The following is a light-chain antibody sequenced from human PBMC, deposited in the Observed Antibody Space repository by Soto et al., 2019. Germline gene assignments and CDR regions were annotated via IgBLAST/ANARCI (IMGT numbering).Light chain of an antibody. Sequence: EIVLTQSPGTLSLSPGERATLSCRASQTVSSNYLAWYQQKPGQAPRLLIYGASIRATDIPDRFSGSGSETDFTLTISRLEPEDFAVYYCQQYGSPYTFGQGTKLEIK. CDR1: QTVSSNY. J-gene: IGKJ2*01. CDR3: QQYGSPYT. V-gene: IGKV3-20*01. CDR2: GAS.